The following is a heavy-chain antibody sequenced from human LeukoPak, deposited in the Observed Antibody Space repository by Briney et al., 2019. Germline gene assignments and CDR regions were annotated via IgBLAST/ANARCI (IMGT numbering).Heavy chain of an antibody. CDR1: GFTFSSYS. D-gene: IGHD6-19*01. V-gene: IGHV3-48*01. CDR3: AKGESSGWYVISPFDY. J-gene: IGHJ4*02. CDR2: ISSSSSTI. Sequence: GGSLRLSCAASGFTFSSYSMNWVRQAPGKGLEWVSYISSSSSTIYYADSVKGRFTISRDNSRNTLYLQMNSLRAEDTAVYYCAKGESSGWYVISPFDYWGQGTLVTVSS.